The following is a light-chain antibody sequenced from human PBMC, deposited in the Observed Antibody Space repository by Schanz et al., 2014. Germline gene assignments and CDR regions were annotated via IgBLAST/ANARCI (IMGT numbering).Light chain of an antibody. V-gene: IGLV1-40*01. J-gene: IGLJ1*01. CDR2: GDS. CDR1: SSNIGAGYD. Sequence: QSVLTQPPSASGAPGQRVTISCTGNSSNIGAGYDVHWYQHFPGAAPKLLIFGDSNRPSGVPARFFGSKSGTSASLAISGLQSEDEADYFCATWDDSPNGYVFGTGTKVTVL. CDR3: ATWDDSPNGYV.